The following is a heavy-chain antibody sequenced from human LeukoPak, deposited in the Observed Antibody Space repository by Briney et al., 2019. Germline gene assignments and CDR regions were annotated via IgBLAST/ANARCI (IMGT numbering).Heavy chain of an antibody. V-gene: IGHV3-66*02. J-gene: IGHJ4*02. D-gene: IGHD3-9*01. Sequence: GGSLRLSCAASGFTVSSNYMSWVRQAPGKGLEWASVIYSGGSTYYADSVKGRFTISRDNSKNTLYLQMNSLRAEDTAVYYCAGEYYDILTGYRPFDYWGQGTLVTVSS. CDR1: GFTVSSNY. CDR3: AGEYYDILTGYRPFDY. CDR2: IYSGGST.